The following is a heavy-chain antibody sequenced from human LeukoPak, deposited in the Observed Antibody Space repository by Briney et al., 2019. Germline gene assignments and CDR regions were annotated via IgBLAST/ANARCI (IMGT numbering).Heavy chain of an antibody. CDR1: RFTFSSYV. CDR3: AKARATYLYDTSGYSALDY. CDR2: IWYDGDNK. Sequence: GGSLRLSCAASRFTFSSYVMHWARQAPGKGLERVALIWYDGDNKYYSDSVKGRFTISRDNSKNTLYLQMNSLRDEDTAVYYCAKARATYLYDTSGYSALDYWGQGTLVTVSS. V-gene: IGHV3-33*06. J-gene: IGHJ4*02. D-gene: IGHD3-22*01.